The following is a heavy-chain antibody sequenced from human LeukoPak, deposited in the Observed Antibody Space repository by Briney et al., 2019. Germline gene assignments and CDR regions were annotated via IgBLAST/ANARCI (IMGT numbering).Heavy chain of an antibody. CDR2: IGTSADNT. CDR3: ASPYYDILTGYYIGAFDI. J-gene: IGHJ3*02. CDR1: GFTFSNYA. V-gene: IGHV3-23*01. D-gene: IGHD3-9*01. Sequence: GGSLRLSCVASGFTFSNYAMSWVRQAPGKGLEWVSAIGTSADNTYYADSVKGRFTISRDNSKNTLYLQMNSLRAEDTAVYYCASPYYDILTGYYIGAFDIWGQGTMVTVSS.